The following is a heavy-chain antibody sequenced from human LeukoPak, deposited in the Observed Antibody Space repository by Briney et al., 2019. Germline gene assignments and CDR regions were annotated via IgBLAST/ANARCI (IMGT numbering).Heavy chain of an antibody. V-gene: IGHV4-34*01. CDR3: ARVPAYSSSWYKYFQH. J-gene: IGHJ1*01. Sequence: SETLSLTCAVYGGSFSGYYWSWIRQPPGKGLEWIGEINQSGSTNYNPSLKSRVTISVDTSKNQFSLKLSSVTAADTAVYYCARVPAYSSSWYKYFQHWGQGTLVTVSS. CDR2: INQSGST. CDR1: GGSFSGYY. D-gene: IGHD6-13*01.